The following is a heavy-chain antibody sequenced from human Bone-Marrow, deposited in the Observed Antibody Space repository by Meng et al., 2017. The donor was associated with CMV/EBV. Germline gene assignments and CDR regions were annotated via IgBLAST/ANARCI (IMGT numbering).Heavy chain of an antibody. D-gene: IGHD1-14*01. CDR2: IKQDGSEK. CDR3: ARGYHLDY. CDR1: GFTFSSYS. Sequence: GESLKISCAASGFTFSSYSMNWVRQAPGKGLEWVANIKQDGSEKYYVDSVKGRFTISRDNAKNSLYLQMNSLRAEDTAVYYCARGYHLDYWGQGTLVTVSS. J-gene: IGHJ4*02. V-gene: IGHV3-7*04.